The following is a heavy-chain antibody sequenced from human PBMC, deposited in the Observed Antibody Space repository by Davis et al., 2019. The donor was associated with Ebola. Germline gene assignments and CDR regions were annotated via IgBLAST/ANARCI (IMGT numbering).Heavy chain of an antibody. D-gene: IGHD5-12*01. V-gene: IGHV3-9*02. CDR2: ISWNSGSI. Sequence: SLKISCAASGFTSDDYAMHWVRQAPGKGLEWVSGISWNSGSIGYADSVKGRFTISRDNAKNSLYLQMNSLRAEDTALYYCAKDMRILGYSGYDSGGMDVWGQGTTVTVSS. CDR1: GFTSDDYA. J-gene: IGHJ6*02. CDR3: AKDMRILGYSGYDSGGMDV.